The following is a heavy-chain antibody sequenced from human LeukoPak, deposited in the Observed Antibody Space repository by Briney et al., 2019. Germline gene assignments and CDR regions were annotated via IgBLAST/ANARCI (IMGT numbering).Heavy chain of an antibody. CDR3: ARQVWSGWSREFDY. Sequence: GGSLRLSCAASGFTFSSYSMNWVRQAPGKGLEWVSYISSSASTTDYADSVKGRFTVSRDNAKNSLSLQMNNLRVEDTAVYYCARQVWSGWSREFDYWGQGTLVTVSS. D-gene: IGHD6-19*01. CDR1: GFTFSSYS. J-gene: IGHJ4*02. CDR2: ISSSASTT. V-gene: IGHV3-48*04.